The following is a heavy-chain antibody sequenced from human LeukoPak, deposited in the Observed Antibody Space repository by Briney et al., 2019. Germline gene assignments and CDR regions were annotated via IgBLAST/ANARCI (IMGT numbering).Heavy chain of an antibody. CDR3: ARDAPVSWIAARQGKNYYYYYYMDV. Sequence: TGGSLRLSCAASGFTFSTYAMSWVRQAPGKGLEWVGRIKSNADGGTTDYPAPVKGRFTISRDNSKNTLYLQMGSLRAEDMAVYYCARDAPVSWIAARQGKNYYYYYYMDVWGKGTTVTVSS. CDR2: IKSNADGGTT. D-gene: IGHD6-6*01. V-gene: IGHV3-15*01. J-gene: IGHJ6*03. CDR1: GFTFSTYA.